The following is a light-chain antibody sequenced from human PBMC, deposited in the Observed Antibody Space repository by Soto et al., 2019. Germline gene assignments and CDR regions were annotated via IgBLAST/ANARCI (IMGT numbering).Light chain of an antibody. CDR2: GAS. CDR1: QSVNLN. V-gene: IGKV3-15*01. Sequence: EIRMTQSPSTMSVYPGEGAILACTASQSVNLNLAWYQQKPGQHPRLLLYGASTRVTGIPVTLHGSGSGTEFTLIISSLQYEDSAVYYFPQYYYEPLGNFGPGTKVESK. CDR3: PQYYYEPLGN. J-gene: IGKJ3*01.